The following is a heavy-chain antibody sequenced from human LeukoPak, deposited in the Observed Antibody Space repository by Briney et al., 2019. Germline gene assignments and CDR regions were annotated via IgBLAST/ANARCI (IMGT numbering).Heavy chain of an antibody. J-gene: IGHJ2*01. Sequence: GASVKVSCKASGYTFTSYDINWVRQATGQGLEWMGWVNPNSGNTGYAQKFQGRVTITRNTSISTAYMELSSLRSEDTAVYYCCVTLGGGYFDLWGRGTLVTVSS. CDR2: VNPNSGNT. CDR1: GYTFTSYD. D-gene: IGHD3-16*01. V-gene: IGHV1-8*03. CDR3: CVTLGGGYFDL.